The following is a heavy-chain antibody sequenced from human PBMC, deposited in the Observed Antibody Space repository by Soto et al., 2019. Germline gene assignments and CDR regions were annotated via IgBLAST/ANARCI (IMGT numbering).Heavy chain of an antibody. CDR2: TYYRSKWYN. Sequence: SQTLSLTCAISGDSVSSNSAAWNWIRQSPSRGLEWLGRTYYRSKWYNDYAVSVKSRITINPDTSKNQFSLQLNSVTPEDTAVYYCARDSIMITFGGVIVIDYWGQGTLVTVSS. CDR1: GDSVSSNSAA. V-gene: IGHV6-1*01. J-gene: IGHJ4*02. D-gene: IGHD3-16*02. CDR3: ARDSIMITFGGVIVIDY.